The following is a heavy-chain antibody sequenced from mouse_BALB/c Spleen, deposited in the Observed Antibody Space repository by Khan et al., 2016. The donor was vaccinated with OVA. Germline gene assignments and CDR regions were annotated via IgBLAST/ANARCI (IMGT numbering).Heavy chain of an antibody. Sequence: EVELVESGGDFVRPGGSLKLSCAASGFTFSTYGMSWVRQTPDKRLEWVATINTGGAYTYYPDTVKGRFTISRDNAKNTLYLQLSSLNSEDTAIYYCARLAYYYNSEGFAYWGRGTLVTVSA. V-gene: IGHV5-6*01. D-gene: IGHD1-1*01. CDR3: ARLAYYYNSEGFAY. J-gene: IGHJ3*01. CDR2: INTGGAYT. CDR1: GFTFSTYG.